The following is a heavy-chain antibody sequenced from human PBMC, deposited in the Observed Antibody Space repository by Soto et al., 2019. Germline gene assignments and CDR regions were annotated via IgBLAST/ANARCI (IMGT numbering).Heavy chain of an antibody. CDR2: IYYSGST. CDR3: ARLMVRGVTYYFDY. D-gene: IGHD3-10*01. J-gene: IGHJ4*02. Sequence: PSETLSLTCTVSGDSISSSYWSWIRQSPGKGLEWIGYIYYSGSTNYNASLKSRVTISVDTSKNQFSLKLSSVTAADTAVYYCARLMVRGVTYYFDYWGQGTLVTVSS. V-gene: IGHV4-59*01. CDR1: GDSISSSY.